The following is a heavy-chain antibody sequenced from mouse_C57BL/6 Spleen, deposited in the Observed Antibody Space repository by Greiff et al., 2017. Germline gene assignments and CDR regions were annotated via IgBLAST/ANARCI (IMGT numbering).Heavy chain of an antibody. V-gene: IGHV2-2*01. J-gene: IGHJ3*01. CDR1: GFSLTSYG. Sequence: QVQLKESGPGLVQPSQSLSITCTVSGFSLTSYGVNWVRQSPGKGLEWLGVIWSGGSTDYNAAFISRLSISKDNAKSQVFFKMNSLQADDTAIYYCASPWDCDEVWFAYWGQVTLVTVSA. CDR2: IWSGGST. CDR3: ASPWDCDEVWFAY. D-gene: IGHD4-1*01.